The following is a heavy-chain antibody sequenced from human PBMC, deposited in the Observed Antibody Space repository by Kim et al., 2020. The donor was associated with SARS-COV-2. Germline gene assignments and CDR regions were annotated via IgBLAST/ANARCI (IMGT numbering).Heavy chain of an antibody. CDR1: GFTFSSYS. J-gene: IGHJ5*02. V-gene: IGHV3-21*01. D-gene: IGHD6-19*01. CDR2: ISSSSSYI. Sequence: GGSLRLSCAASGFTFSSYSMNWVRQAPGKGLEWVSSISSSSSYIYYADSVKGRFTISRDNAKNSLYLQMKSLRAEDTAVYYCAREGGGSIGWSWFDPWGQGTLVTVSS. CDR3: AREGGGSIGWSWFDP.